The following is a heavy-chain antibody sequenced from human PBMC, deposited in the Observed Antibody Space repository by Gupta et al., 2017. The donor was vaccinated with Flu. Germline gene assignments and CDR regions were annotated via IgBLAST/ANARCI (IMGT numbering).Heavy chain of an antibody. V-gene: IGHV4-31*11. J-gene: IGHJ4*02. CDR1: GGSIPSGNYY. CDR2: VHYNGNT. CDR3: ARTGPIPMLGREPFDY. D-gene: IGHD1-26*01. Sequence: QVQLQESGPGLVKPSQTLSLTCAVSGGSIPSGNYYWSWIRQHPGKGLEWIGNVHYNGNTYYNPSLKSRILMSVDTSKNQFSLTLRSVTAANTAVYYCARTGPIPMLGREPFDYWGQGTLVTVSS.